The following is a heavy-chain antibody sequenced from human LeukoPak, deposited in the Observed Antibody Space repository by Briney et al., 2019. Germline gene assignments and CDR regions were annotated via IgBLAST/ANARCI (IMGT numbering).Heavy chain of an antibody. CDR3: ARGPITTRSHFDY. CDR1: GGTFSSYA. V-gene: IGHV1-69*13. J-gene: IGHJ4*02. CDR2: IIPIFATA. D-gene: IGHD3-22*01. Sequence: SVTVSCTASGGTFSSYAISWVRQAPGQGLEWMGGIIPIFATANYAQKFQGRVTITADESTSTAYMKLSSLRSEDTAVYYCARGPITTRSHFDYWGQGTLVTVSS.